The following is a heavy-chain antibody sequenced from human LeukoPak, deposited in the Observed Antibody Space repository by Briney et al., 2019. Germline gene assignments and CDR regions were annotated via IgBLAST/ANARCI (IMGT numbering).Heavy chain of an antibody. V-gene: IGHV3-53*01. CDR1: GFTVSSNY. D-gene: IGHD3-10*01. CDR3: AKASRLLHGSGSYPGYFDY. Sequence: GGSLRLSCAASGFTVSSNYMSWVRQAPGKGLEWVSVIYSGGSTYYADSVKGRFTISRDNSKNTLYLQMNSLRVEDTAVYYCAKASRLLHGSGSYPGYFDYWGQGALVTVSS. CDR2: IYSGGST. J-gene: IGHJ4*02.